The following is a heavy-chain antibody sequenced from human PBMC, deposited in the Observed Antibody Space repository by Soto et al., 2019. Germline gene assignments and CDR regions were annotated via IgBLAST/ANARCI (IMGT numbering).Heavy chain of an antibody. CDR3: ALFVVYTDYYLDV. J-gene: IGHJ6*03. D-gene: IGHD2-2*02. V-gene: IGHV4-34*01. CDR1: GGSFSGYY. Sequence: QVQLQQWGAGLLKPSETLSLTCAMSGGSFSGYYWNWIRQSPGKGLEWIAEINYSGSTNYNPSLKSRVTISVDTSKDQFSLKLSSVTAADPAVYYCALFVVYTDYYLDVWGKGTTVTVSS. CDR2: INYSGST.